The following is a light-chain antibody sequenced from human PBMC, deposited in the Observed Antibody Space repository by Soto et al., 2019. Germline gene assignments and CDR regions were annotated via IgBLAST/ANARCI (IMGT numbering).Light chain of an antibody. J-gene: IGKJ1*01. CDR1: QGLSSF. Sequence: DLQMTQSPSSLSASVGDRVTITCRASQGLSSFLNWYQQKPGTAPRLLIYAASTLQSGVPSRFSRSGSGTDFTLTISSLQREDFATYYCQQSYSTPRTFGQGTKVEIK. CDR3: QQSYSTPRT. CDR2: AAS. V-gene: IGKV1-39*01.